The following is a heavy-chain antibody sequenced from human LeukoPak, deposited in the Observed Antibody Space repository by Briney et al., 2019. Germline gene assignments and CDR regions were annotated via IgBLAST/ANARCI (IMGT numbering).Heavy chain of an antibody. CDR2: IYHSGST. CDR3: ARGSSGWYSPSYYYMDV. CDR1: GGSISSGGYY. V-gene: IGHV4-30-2*01. Sequence: SETLSLTCTVSGGSISSGGYYWSWIRQPPGKGLEWIGYIYHSGSTYYNPSLKSRVTISVDTSKNQFSLKLSSVTAADTAVYYCARGSSGWYSPSYYYMDVWGKGTTVTVSS. D-gene: IGHD6-19*01. J-gene: IGHJ6*03.